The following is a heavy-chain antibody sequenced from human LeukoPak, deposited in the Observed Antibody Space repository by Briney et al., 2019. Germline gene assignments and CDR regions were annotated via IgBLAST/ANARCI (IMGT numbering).Heavy chain of an antibody. CDR2: IQQGGSEK. J-gene: IGHJ4*02. D-gene: IGHD6-6*01. V-gene: IGHV3-7*05. CDR3: ARCHSSSSGDY. CDR1: GFTFSSYW. Sequence: GGSLRLSCAASGFTFSSYWMHWVRQAPGKGLEWVANIQQGGSEKYYVDSVKGRFTISRDNAKNSLFLQMNSLRAEDTAVYYCARCHSSSSGDYWGQGTLVTVSS.